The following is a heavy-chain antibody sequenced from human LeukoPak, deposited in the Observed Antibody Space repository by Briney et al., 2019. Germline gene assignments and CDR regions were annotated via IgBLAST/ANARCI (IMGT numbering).Heavy chain of an antibody. V-gene: IGHV1-18*01. Sequence: ASVKVSCKASGYTFTGYGISWVRQAPGQGLEWMGWISAYNGNTNYAQKLQGRVTMTTDTSTSTACMELRSLRSDDTAVYYCARDSVTSYYYGMDVWGQGTTVTVSS. D-gene: IGHD3-16*02. CDR3: ARDSVTSYYYGMDV. J-gene: IGHJ6*02. CDR2: ISAYNGNT. CDR1: GYTFTGYG.